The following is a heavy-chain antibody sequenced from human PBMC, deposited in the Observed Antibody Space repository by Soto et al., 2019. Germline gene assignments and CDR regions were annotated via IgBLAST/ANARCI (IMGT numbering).Heavy chain of an antibody. CDR2: ISAYNGNT. D-gene: IGHD3-9*01. CDR3: AGRDVLRYFDWLPDYGMDV. CDR1: GYTFTSYG. Sequence: QVQLVQSGAEVKKPGASVKVSCKASGYTFTSYGISWVRQAPGQGLEWMGWISAYNGNTNYAQKLQGRVTMTTDTPTSTAYMELRSLRSDDTAVYYCAGRDVLRYFDWLPDYGMDVWGQGTTVTVSS. V-gene: IGHV1-18*01. J-gene: IGHJ6*02.